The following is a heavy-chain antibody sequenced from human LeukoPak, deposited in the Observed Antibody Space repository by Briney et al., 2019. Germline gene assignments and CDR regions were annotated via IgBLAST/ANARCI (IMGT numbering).Heavy chain of an antibody. D-gene: IGHD3-22*01. CDR1: GFSFTTYW. J-gene: IGHJ5*02. CDR3: ARDPPHRFTMNEKDP. Sequence: PGGSLRLSCAASGFSFTTYWMAWVRQAPGKGLEWVANINEDGSHKNYLDSVKGRFTISRDNTKNSVYLQMNSLRAEDTAVYYCARDPPHRFTMNEKDPWGQGILVTVSS. CDR2: INEDGSHK. V-gene: IGHV3-7*01.